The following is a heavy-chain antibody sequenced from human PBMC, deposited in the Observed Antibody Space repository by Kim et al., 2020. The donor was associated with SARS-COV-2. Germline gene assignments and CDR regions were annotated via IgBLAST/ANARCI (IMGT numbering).Heavy chain of an antibody. D-gene: IGHD3-22*01. V-gene: IGHV3-21*01. Sequence: GGSLRLSCAASGFTFSSYSMNWVRQAPGKGLEWVSSISSSSSYIYYADSVKGRFTISRDNAKNSLYLQMNSLRAEDTAVYYCARVEDYYYDSSGYYPPQTTRGYWGQGTLVTVSS. J-gene: IGHJ4*02. CDR3: ARVEDYYYDSSGYYPPQTTRGY. CDR1: GFTFSSYS. CDR2: ISSSSSYI.